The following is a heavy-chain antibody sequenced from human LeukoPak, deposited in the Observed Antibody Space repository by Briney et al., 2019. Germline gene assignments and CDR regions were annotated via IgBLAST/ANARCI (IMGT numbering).Heavy chain of an antibody. J-gene: IGHJ2*01. CDR3: ASYYGSGSFQEGDWYFDL. CDR2: IYYSGST. Sequence: RPSETLSLTCTVSGGSISSSSYYWGWIRQPPGKGLEWIGSIYYSGSTYYNPSPKSRVTISVDTSKNPFSLKLRSVTAADTAVYYWASYYGSGSFQEGDWYFDLWGRGTLVTVSS. CDR1: GGSISSSSYY. V-gene: IGHV4-39*07. D-gene: IGHD3-10*01.